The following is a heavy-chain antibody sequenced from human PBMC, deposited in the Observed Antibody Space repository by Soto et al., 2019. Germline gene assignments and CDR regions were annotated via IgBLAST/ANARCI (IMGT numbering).Heavy chain of an antibody. CDR1: GFTFSNAW. Sequence: EVQLVESGGGLVKPGGSLRLSCAASGFTFSNAWMSWVRQAPGKGLEWVGRIKSKTDGGTTDYAAPVKGRFTISRDDSKNTLYLQMNSLKTEDTAVYYCTTDTLPYIYCSSPSCYRSYWGQGTLVTVSS. CDR3: TTDTLPYIYCSSPSCYRSY. J-gene: IGHJ4*02. D-gene: IGHD2-2*02. CDR2: IKSKTDGGTT. V-gene: IGHV3-15*01.